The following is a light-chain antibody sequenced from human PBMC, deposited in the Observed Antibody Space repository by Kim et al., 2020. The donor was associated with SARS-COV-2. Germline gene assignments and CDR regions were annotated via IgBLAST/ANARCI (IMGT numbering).Light chain of an antibody. Sequence: EIVMTQSPATLSVSPGERATLSCRASQSVSSNLAWYQQKPGQAPRLLIYGASTRATGIPARFSGSGSGTEFTLTISSLQYEDFAVYYCQQYNIWWTFGQGTKVDIK. J-gene: IGKJ1*01. CDR1: QSVSSN. CDR3: QQYNIWWT. V-gene: IGKV3-15*01. CDR2: GAS.